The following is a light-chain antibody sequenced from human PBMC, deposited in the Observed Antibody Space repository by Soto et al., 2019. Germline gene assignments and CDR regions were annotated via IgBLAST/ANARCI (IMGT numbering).Light chain of an antibody. V-gene: IGLV2-14*01. J-gene: IGLJ2*01. Sequence: QSALTQPASVSGSPGQSITISCTGTSSDVGGYKYVSWYQQHPGKVPKLVIYEVTNRPSGVSNRFSGSKSGDTASLTISGLQAEDEGDYYCSSYTSTNTVVFGGGTKVTVL. CDR1: SSDVGGYKY. CDR3: SSYTSTNTVV. CDR2: EVT.